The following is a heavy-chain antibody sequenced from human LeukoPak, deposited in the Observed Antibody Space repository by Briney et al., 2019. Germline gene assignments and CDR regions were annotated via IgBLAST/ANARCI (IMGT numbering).Heavy chain of an antibody. CDR3: ARSHYYDGSDFYYYYGLDV. CDR2: LNSDGSSI. Sequence: GGSLRLSCAASGFTFSSYSMNWVRQGPGKGLVWVSRLNSDGSSIRYADSVKGRFTISRDNAKNTLSLQMNSLRAEDTAVYYCARSHYYDGSDFYYYYGLDVWGQGTTVTVSS. V-gene: IGHV3-74*01. J-gene: IGHJ6*02. D-gene: IGHD3-22*01. CDR1: GFTFSSYS.